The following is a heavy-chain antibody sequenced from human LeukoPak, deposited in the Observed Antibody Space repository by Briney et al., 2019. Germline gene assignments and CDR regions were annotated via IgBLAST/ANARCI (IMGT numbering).Heavy chain of an antibody. CDR1: GGSISSGGYS. CDR2: IYHSGST. CDR3: ARDLGLTPKYSTFDY. D-gene: IGHD2/OR15-2a*01. V-gene: IGHV4-30-2*05. Sequence: SETLSLTCAVSGGSISSGGYSWSWIRQPPGKGLEWIGYIYHSGSTYYNPSLKSRVTISVDTSENQFSLKLSSVTAADTAVYYCARDLGLTPKYSTFDYWGQGTLVTVSS. J-gene: IGHJ4*02.